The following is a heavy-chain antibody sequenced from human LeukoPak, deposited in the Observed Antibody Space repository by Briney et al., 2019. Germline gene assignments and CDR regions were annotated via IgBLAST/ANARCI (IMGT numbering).Heavy chain of an antibody. D-gene: IGHD3-22*01. CDR3: ARDRTEYYYDSSGYLNWFDP. V-gene: IGHV4-4*02. Sequence: SETLSLTCAVSGGSISSCNRWGWVRQPPGKGLEWIGEIYHSGSINYNPSLKSRVTISVDKSKNQFSLKLSSVTAADTAVYYCARDRTEYYYDSSGYLNWFDPWGQGTLVTVSS. J-gene: IGHJ5*02. CDR2: IYHSGSI. CDR1: GGSISSCNR.